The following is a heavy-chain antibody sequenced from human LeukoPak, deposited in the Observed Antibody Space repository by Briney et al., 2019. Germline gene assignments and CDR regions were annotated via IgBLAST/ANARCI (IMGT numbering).Heavy chain of an antibody. CDR3: ARLGYCSGGSCYEDAFDI. D-gene: IGHD2-15*01. V-gene: IGHV3-23*01. J-gene: IGHJ3*02. Sequence: GGSLRLSCAASGFTFSGYAMSWVRQAPGKGLEWVSAISGSGGSTYYADSVKGRFTISRDNSKNTLYLQMNSLRAVDTAVYYCARLGYCSGGSCYEDAFDIWGQGTMVTVSS. CDR1: GFTFSGYA. CDR2: ISGSGGST.